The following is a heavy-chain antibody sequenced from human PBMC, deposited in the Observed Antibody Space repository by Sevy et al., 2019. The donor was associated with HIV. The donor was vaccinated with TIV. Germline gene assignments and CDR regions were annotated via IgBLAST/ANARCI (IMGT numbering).Heavy chain of an antibody. Sequence: ASVKVSCKASGYTFTSYYMHWVRQAPGQGLEWMGIINPSGGSTSYPQKFQGRVTMTRDTSTSTVYMELSSLRSEDTAVYYRASFKGIAAAGTRSTDALDIWGQGTMVTVSS. D-gene: IGHD6-13*01. CDR1: GYTFTSYY. CDR2: INPSGGST. J-gene: IGHJ3*02. CDR3: ASFKGIAAAGTRSTDALDI. V-gene: IGHV1-46*01.